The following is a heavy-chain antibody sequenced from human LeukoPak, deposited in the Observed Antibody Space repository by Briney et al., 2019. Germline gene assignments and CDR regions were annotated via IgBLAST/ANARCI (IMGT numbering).Heavy chain of an antibody. J-gene: IGHJ5*02. Sequence: SETLSLTCTVSGGSISSSSYYWGWIRQPPGKGLDWIGNIYYSGSTYYHPSLKSRVTISVDTSNNQFSLKLSSVTAADTAVYYCARRFLTIDNWFDPWGQGTLVTVSS. CDR2: IYYSGST. V-gene: IGHV4-39*01. CDR3: ARRFLTIDNWFDP. CDR1: GGSISSSSYY. D-gene: IGHD3-3*01.